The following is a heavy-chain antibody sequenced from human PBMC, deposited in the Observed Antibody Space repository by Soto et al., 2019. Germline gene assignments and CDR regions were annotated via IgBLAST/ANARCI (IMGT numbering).Heavy chain of an antibody. Sequence: ASVKVSCKASGYTFTSYDINWVRQATGQGLEWMGWMNPNSGNTGYAQKFQGRVTMTRNTSISTAYMELSSLRSEDTAVYYCARGYDFYYYYGMDVWGQGTTVTVSS. CDR1: GYTFTSYD. V-gene: IGHV1-8*01. CDR3: ARGYDFYYYYGMDV. CDR2: MNPNSGNT. D-gene: IGHD3-16*01. J-gene: IGHJ6*02.